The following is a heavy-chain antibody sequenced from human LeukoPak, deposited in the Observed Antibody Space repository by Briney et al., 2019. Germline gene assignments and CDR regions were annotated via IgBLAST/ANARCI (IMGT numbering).Heavy chain of an antibody. J-gene: IGHJ4*02. D-gene: IGHD3-22*01. CDR2: ISAYNGNT. CDR1: GYTFTSYG. CDR3: ARAVQYDSSGYYYFFDY. V-gene: IGHV1-18*01. Sequence: AASVTVSCKASGYTFTSYGISWVRQAPGRGLEWMGWISAYNGNTNYAQKLQGRVTMTTDTSTSTAYMELRSLRSDDTAVYYCARAVQYDSSGYYYFFDYWGQGTLVTVSS.